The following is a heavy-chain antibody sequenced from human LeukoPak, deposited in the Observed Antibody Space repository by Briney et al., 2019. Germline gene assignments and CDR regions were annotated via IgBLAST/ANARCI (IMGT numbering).Heavy chain of an antibody. CDR3: ARSAATGTHNWFDP. J-gene: IGHJ5*02. CDR2: IYHSGST. D-gene: IGHD6-13*01. CDR1: VYSISSGYY. Sequence: SETLSLTCTVSVYSISSGYYWGWIRQPPGKGLEWIGSIYHSGSTYYNPSLKSRVTISVDTSKNQFSLKLSSVTAADTAVYYCARSAATGTHNWFDPWCQGTLVTVSS. V-gene: IGHV4-38-2*02.